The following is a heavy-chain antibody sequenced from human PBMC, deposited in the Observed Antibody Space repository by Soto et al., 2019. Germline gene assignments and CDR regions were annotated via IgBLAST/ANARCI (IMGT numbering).Heavy chain of an antibody. V-gene: IGHV3-33*01. CDR2: VGYDGSDK. J-gene: IGHJ4*02. Sequence: GESLKISCAASGFAFSSFGMHWVRQAPGKGLEWVALVGYDGSDKYYGDSVKGRFTISRDYSENTVYLQMDSLRVEDTAIYFCARYCSGGRCSEGGLDFWGQGTLVTVSS. CDR3: ARYCSGGRCSEGGLDF. D-gene: IGHD2-15*01. CDR1: GFAFSSFG.